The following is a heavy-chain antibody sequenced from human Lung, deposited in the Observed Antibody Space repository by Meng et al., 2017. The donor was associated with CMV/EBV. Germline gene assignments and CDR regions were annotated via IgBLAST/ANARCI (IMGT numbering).Heavy chain of an antibody. CDR3: AKSYYDSSGYYYN. Sequence: GGSLRLSWAASGFTFSSYAMSWVRQAPGKGLEWVSAISGSGGSTYYADFVKGRFTISRDNSKNTLYLQMNIPRAEDTALYYSAKSYYDSSGYYYNWGQGALVTVSS. CDR1: GFTFSSYA. J-gene: IGHJ4*02. D-gene: IGHD3-22*01. V-gene: IGHV3-23*01. CDR2: ISGSGGST.